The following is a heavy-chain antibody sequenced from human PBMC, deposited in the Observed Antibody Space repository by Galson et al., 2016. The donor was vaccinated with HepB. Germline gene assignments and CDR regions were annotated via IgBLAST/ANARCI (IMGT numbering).Heavy chain of an antibody. D-gene: IGHD2/OR15-2a*01. CDR1: GFTFSNYW. Sequence: SLRLSCAGYGFTFSNYWLSWVRQPPGKGLQWVAKIRNDGSERFYAKSVKGSFTISRDNSNNSLFLEMKSLRVDDTAVYFCAKRRVALAATFLHDFDSWGQGTQVIVAS. J-gene: IGHJ4*02. V-gene: IGHV3-7*01. CDR2: IRNDGSER. CDR3: AKRRVALAATFLHDFDS.